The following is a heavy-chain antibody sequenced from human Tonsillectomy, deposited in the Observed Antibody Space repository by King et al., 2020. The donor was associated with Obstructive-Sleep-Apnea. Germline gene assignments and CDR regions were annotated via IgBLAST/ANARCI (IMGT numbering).Heavy chain of an antibody. Sequence: QITLKESGPTLVKPTQTLTLTCTFSGFSLSTSGGGVGWIRQPPGKGLEWLALFYWDDYKRYSPSLESRLTITQDTSKNQVVLTMTNMDPVDTATYYCPHSAVRFGESYLFTDYWGQGTLVTVSS. CDR1: GFSLSTSGGG. CDR3: PHSAVRFGESYLFTDY. CDR2: FYWDDYK. J-gene: IGHJ4*02. V-gene: IGHV2-5*02. D-gene: IGHD3-10*01.